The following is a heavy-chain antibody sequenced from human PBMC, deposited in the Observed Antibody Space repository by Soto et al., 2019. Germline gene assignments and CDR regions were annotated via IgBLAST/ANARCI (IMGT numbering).Heavy chain of an antibody. Sequence: QLQLQESGPGLVKPSETLSLTCSLSGGAISDARFYWGWIRQSPGRGLEWIGSIYYTGTTFFNPSLQSRVTISVDTSESQFSLKLYSVTPADTALYFCARQKWEQPKWFDPWGQGTLVIVSP. V-gene: IGHV4-39*01. D-gene: IGHD1-26*01. CDR3: ARQKWEQPKWFDP. CDR1: GGAISDARFY. CDR2: IYYTGTT. J-gene: IGHJ5*02.